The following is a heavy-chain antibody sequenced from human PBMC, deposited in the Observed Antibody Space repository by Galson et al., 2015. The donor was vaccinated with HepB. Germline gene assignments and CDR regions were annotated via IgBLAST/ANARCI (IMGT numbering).Heavy chain of an antibody. J-gene: IGHJ6*02. CDR1: GYTFTSYG. D-gene: IGHD3-10*01. CDR3: ARDLGELLWFGAHYNYYYGMDV. V-gene: IGHV1-18*01. Sequence: SVKVSCKASGYTFTSYGISWVRQAPGQGLEWMGWISAYNGNTNYAQKLQGRVTMTTDTSTSTAYMELRSLRSDDTAVYYCARDLGELLWFGAHYNYYYGMDVWGQGTTVTVSS. CDR2: ISAYNGNT.